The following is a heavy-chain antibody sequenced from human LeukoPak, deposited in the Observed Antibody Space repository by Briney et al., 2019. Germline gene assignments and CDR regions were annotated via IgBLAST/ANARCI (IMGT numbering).Heavy chain of an antibody. CDR1: GGSISSYY. CDR2: IYYSGST. J-gene: IGHJ5*02. V-gene: IGHV4-39*07. Sequence: SETLSLTCTVSGGSISSYYWGWIRQPPGKGLEWIGSIYYSGSTYYNPSLKSRVTISVDTSKNQFSLKLSSVTAADTAVYYCARDRSSSWYNWFDPWGQGTLVTVSS. D-gene: IGHD6-13*01. CDR3: ARDRSSSWYNWFDP.